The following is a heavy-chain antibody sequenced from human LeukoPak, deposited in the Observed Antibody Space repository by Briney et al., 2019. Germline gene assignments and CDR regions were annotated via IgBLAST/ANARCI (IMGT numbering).Heavy chain of an antibody. V-gene: IGHV4-34*01. CDR2: INHSGST. Sequence: SETLSLTCAVYGGSFSGYYWSWIRQPPGKGLEWIGEINHSGSTNYNPSLKSRVTISIDTSKNQFSLKLSSVTAADTAVYYCARGAYSSGWRPFDYWGQGTLVTVSS. J-gene: IGHJ4*02. D-gene: IGHD6-19*01. CDR3: ARGAYSSGWRPFDY. CDR1: GGSFSGYY.